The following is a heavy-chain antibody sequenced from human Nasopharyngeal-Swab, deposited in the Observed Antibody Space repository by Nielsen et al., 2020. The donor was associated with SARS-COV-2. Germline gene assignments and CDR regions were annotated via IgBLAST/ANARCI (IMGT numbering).Heavy chain of an antibody. J-gene: IGHJ6*03. Sequence: GESLKISCKGSGYSFTSYWINWVRQMPGKGLEWMGRIDPSDSYTNYSPSFQGHVTISADKSISTAYLQWSSLKASDTAMYYCARNGDSGGYFYESVGYYYYMDVWGIGTTVTVSS. CDR1: GYSFTSYW. CDR3: ARNGDSGGYFYESVGYYYYMDV. CDR2: IDPSDSYT. D-gene: IGHD3-22*01. V-gene: IGHV5-10-1*01.